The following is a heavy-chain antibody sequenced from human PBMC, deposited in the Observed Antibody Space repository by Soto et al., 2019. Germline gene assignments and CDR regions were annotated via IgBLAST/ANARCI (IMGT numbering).Heavy chain of an antibody. V-gene: IGHV4-4*02. CDR1: DGSINTDNW. CDR3: ARDQGQQLHLYNAFDI. D-gene: IGHD6-13*01. Sequence: SETLSLTCAVSDGSINTDNWWTWVRQPPGKGLEWIGEIYHGGSTNYNPSFKSRVTISVDKSKNQFSLKLSSVTAADTAVYYCARDQGQQLHLYNAFDIWGQGTMVTVS. CDR2: IYHGGST. J-gene: IGHJ3*02.